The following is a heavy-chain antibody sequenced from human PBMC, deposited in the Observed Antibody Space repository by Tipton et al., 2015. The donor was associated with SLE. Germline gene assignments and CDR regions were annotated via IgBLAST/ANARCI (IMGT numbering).Heavy chain of an antibody. D-gene: IGHD2-15*01. V-gene: IGHV4-4*02. CDR1: GGSISSDNW. CDR3: ARAEGSWDAFDI. Sequence: GLVKPSETLSLTCAVSGGSISSDNWWSWVRQPPGKGLEWIGEIYHSGSTNYNPSLKSRVTISVDTSKNQFSLKLSSVTAADTAVYYCARAEGSWDAFDIWGQGTMVTVSS. J-gene: IGHJ3*02. CDR2: IYHSGST.